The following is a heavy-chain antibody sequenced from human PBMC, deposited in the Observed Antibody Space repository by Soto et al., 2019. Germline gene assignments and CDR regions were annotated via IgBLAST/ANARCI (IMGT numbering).Heavy chain of an antibody. CDR1: GFTFSSYA. CDR2: ISGGGESI. J-gene: IGHJ4*02. D-gene: IGHD2-2*01. Sequence: PGGSLRLSCAASGFTFSSYAMSWVRQAPGKGLEWVSDISGGGESIYYADSVKGRFTISRDNSKNTLYLQMNSLRAEDTAVYYCAKYSPYCSSTSCYVVYWGQGTLVTVSS. CDR3: AKYSPYCSSTSCYVVY. V-gene: IGHV3-23*01.